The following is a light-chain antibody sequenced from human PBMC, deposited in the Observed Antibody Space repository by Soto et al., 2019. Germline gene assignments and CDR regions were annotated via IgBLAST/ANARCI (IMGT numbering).Light chain of an antibody. J-gene: IGLJ1*01. V-gene: IGLV2-23*01. CDR3: CSYASSSTYV. CDR1: SSDVGNYNL. CDR2: EGS. Sequence: QSVLTQPASVSGSPGQSITISCTGTSSDVGNYNLVSWYQQHPGKAPKLMIYEGSKRPSGVSNRFSGSKSGNTASLTISGLQSEDEADYYCCSYASSSTYVFGSGTKVTAL.